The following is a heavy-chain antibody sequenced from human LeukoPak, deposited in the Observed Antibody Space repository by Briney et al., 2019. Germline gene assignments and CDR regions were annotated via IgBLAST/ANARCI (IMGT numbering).Heavy chain of an antibody. D-gene: IGHD3-9*01. Sequence: SETLSLTCTVSGGSISSYYWSWIRQPAGKGLEWIGRIYTSGSTNYNPSLKSRVTMSVDTSKNQFSLKLSSVTAADTAVYYCARDAYYDISTGYYPGGNDIWGQGTMVTVSS. CDR3: ARDAYYDISTGYYPGGNDI. J-gene: IGHJ3*02. CDR1: GGSISSYY. CDR2: IYTSGST. V-gene: IGHV4-4*07.